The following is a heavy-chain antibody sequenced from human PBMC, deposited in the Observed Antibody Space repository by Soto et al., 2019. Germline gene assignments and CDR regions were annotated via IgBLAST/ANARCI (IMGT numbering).Heavy chain of an antibody. D-gene: IGHD1-1*01. CDR2: IDPSDSYT. Sequence: GESLKISCKGSGYSLAVYWMTWVRQNQGNGLERMGRIDPSDSYTNYSPSFQGHVTISADKSISTAYLQWSSLKASDTAMYYCASRTDRAAKEYDSGYYYYGMDVWGQGTTVTVSS. CDR1: GYSLAVYW. CDR3: ASRTDRAAKEYDSGYYYYGMDV. J-gene: IGHJ6*02. V-gene: IGHV5-10-1*01.